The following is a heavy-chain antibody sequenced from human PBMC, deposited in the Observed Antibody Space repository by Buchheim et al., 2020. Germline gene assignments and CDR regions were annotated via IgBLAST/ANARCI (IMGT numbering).Heavy chain of an antibody. J-gene: IGHJ4*02. CDR3: ARVRRGLWFGELSLDY. D-gene: IGHD3-10*01. CDR1: GGSISSYY. Sequence: QVQLQESGPGLVKPSETLSLTCTVSGGSISSYYWSWIRQPPGKGLEWIGYIYYSGSTNYNPSLKSRVTISVEPSKNQFSLKLSSVTAADTAVYYCARVRRGLWFGELSLDYWGQGTL. CDR2: IYYSGST. V-gene: IGHV4-59*01.